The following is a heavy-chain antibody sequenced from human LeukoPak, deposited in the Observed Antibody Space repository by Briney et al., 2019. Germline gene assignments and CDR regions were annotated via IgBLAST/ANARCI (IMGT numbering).Heavy chain of an antibody. CDR1: GFTFSTYA. CDR2: ISYDGGST. D-gene: IGHD6-6*01. V-gene: IGHV3-30*18. J-gene: IGHJ4*02. CDR3: AKIEGSSSYYFDY. Sequence: GGSLRLSCAASGFTFSTYAMHWVRQAPGKGLEWVAIISYDGGSTSYADSVKGRFTISRDNSKNTLYLQMSSLSTQATAVYYCAKIEGSSSYYFDYWGQGTLVTVSS.